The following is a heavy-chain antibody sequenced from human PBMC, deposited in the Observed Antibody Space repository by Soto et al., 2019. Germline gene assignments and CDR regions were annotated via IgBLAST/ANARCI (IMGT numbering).Heavy chain of an antibody. J-gene: IGHJ4*02. Sequence: ETLSLTCCVFGVYLSGSYWTWLRQTPGKGLEWIGDISHSESTNYNPSLKSRVTISVDSSKNQISLKLTSVTAADAAVYYCARGRYGYKIWDYWGQGTLVTVYS. CDR1: GVYLSGSY. CDR3: ARGRYGYKIWDY. CDR2: ISHSEST. V-gene: IGHV4-34*01. D-gene: IGHD5-12*01.